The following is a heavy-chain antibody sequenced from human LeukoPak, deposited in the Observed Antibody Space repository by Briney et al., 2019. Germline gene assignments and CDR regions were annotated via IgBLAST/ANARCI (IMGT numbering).Heavy chain of an antibody. V-gene: IGHV4-4*02. J-gene: IGHJ4*02. CDR2: IYHSGST. Sequence: SETLSLTCAVSGGSISSSNWWSWVRQPPGKGLEWIGEIYHSGSTNYNPSLKSRVTISVDKSKNQFSLKLSSVTAADTAVYYCARELRTSSSLYYFDYWGQGTLVTASS. CDR1: GGSISSSNW. D-gene: IGHD6-13*01. CDR3: ARELRTSSSLYYFDY.